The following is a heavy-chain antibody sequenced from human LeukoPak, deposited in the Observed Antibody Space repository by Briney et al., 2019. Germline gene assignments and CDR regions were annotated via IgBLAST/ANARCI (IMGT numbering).Heavy chain of an antibody. CDR1: GFTFSSYG. Sequence: GGSLSLSCAASGFTFSSYGMHWVRQAPGKGLEWVAVIWYDGSNKYYADSVKGRFTISRDNSKNTLYLQMNSLRAEDTAVYYCARILGYCSGGSCYGYYYGMDVWGQGTTVTVSS. D-gene: IGHD2-15*01. CDR3: ARILGYCSGGSCYGYYYGMDV. CDR2: IWYDGSNK. V-gene: IGHV3-33*01. J-gene: IGHJ6*02.